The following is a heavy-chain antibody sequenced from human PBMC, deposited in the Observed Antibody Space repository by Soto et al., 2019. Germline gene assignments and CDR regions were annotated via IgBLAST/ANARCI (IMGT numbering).Heavy chain of an antibody. CDR1: GYTFTSYA. CDR2: INAGNGNT. J-gene: IGHJ4*02. Sequence: ASVKVSCKASGYTFTSYAMHWVRQAPGQRLEWMGWINAGNGNTKYSQKFQGRVTITRDTSTSTAYMELRSLRSEDTAVYYCARDLYYDYIWGSYRTIDYWGQGTLVTVSS. V-gene: IGHV1-3*01. CDR3: ARDLYYDYIWGSYRTIDY. D-gene: IGHD3-16*02.